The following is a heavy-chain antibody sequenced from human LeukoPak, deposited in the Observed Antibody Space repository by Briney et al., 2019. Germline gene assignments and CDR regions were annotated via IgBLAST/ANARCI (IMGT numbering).Heavy chain of an antibody. CDR3: AKVRWTTTRWSFYYFDY. J-gene: IGHJ4*02. CDR1: GFTFSSYS. CDR2: ISSSSSYI. Sequence: GGSLRLSCAASGFTFSSYSMNWVRQAPGKGLEWVSSISSSSSYIYYADSVKGRFTISRDNAKNSLYLQMNSLRAEDTAVYYCAKVRWTTTRWSFYYFDYWGQGTLVTVSS. V-gene: IGHV3-21*04. D-gene: IGHD3-10*01.